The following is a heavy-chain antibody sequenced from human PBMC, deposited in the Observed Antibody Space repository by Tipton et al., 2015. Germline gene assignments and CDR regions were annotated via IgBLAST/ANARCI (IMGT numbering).Heavy chain of an antibody. Sequence: TGDEEKRTGAWVTVHCKASNYTFSACGINSVRQAPGQGLEWMGWVNPLNGNTNLPRKHWGRVFLTADTSTNTVYMELRSLTPDDTAVYYCARDRDDVDWYAIDYWGQGTLVTVSS. V-gene: IGHV1-18*01. J-gene: IGHJ4*02. CDR2: VNPLNGNT. D-gene: IGHD6-13*01. CDR3: ARDRDDVDWYAIDY. CDR1: NYTFSACG.